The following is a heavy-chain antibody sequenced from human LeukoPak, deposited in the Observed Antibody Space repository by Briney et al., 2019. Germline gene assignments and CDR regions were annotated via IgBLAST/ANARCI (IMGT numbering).Heavy chain of an antibody. Sequence: GGSLRLSCVASGFTFSNALMSWVRQAPGKGLEWVGRIRSRTDGGTTDYTAPVKGRFTISRDDSKNTLYLQMNSLKTEDTAVYYCTTEVWRGYWGQGTLVTVSS. CDR3: TTEVWRGY. D-gene: IGHD2-8*01. CDR1: GFTFSNAL. V-gene: IGHV3-15*01. CDR2: IRSRTDGGTT. J-gene: IGHJ4*02.